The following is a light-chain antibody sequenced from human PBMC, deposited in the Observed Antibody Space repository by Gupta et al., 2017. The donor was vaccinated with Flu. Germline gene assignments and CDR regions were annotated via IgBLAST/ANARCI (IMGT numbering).Light chain of an antibody. Sequence: EIVMTQSPATLSVSLGERSTLSCRASQSVNSNLAWYQQKPGQAPRLLIFDASTRATGIPARFSGSGSGTEFTLTISSLQSEDFAVYYCQQYETWPLYTFSQGTKLEIQ. V-gene: IGKV3-15*01. CDR2: DAS. J-gene: IGKJ2*01. CDR3: QQYETWPLYT. CDR1: QSVNSN.